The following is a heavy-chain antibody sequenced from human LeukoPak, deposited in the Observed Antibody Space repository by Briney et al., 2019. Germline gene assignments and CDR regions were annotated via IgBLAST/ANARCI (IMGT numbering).Heavy chain of an antibody. V-gene: IGHV3-11*05. CDR3: ARVSQWLVPY. Sequence: GGSLRLSCAASGFTFSDYYMSWIRQAPGKGLEWVSYISSTSSYINYADSVKGRFTISRDNAKNSLFLQMNSLRAEDTAVYYCARVSQWLVPYWGQGTLVTVSS. J-gene: IGHJ4*02. CDR2: ISSTSSYI. D-gene: IGHD6-19*01. CDR1: GFTFSDYY.